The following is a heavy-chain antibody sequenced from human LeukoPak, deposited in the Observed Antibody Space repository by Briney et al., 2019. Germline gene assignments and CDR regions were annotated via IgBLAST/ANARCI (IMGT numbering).Heavy chain of an antibody. CDR3: AREMAGGGHHYYYYMDV. CDR2: IDTSGNT. Sequence: SETLSLTCTVSNGSISSDTYFWSWIRQPAGKGLEWIGRIDTSGNTNYKPSLKSRVTMSVDTSKNQFSLKLSSVTAADTAVYYCAREMAGGGHHYYYYMDVWGKGTTVTISS. J-gene: IGHJ6*03. CDR1: NGSISSDTYF. V-gene: IGHV4-61*02. D-gene: IGHD5-24*01.